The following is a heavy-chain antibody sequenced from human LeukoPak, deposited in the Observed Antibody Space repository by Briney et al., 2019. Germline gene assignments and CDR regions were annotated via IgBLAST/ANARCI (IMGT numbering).Heavy chain of an antibody. Sequence: ASVKVSCKASGYTFTSYFIHWVRQAPGQGLEWMGWINPNSDGTNYAQKFQGRVTMTRDTSISTAYMELSRLRSDDTAVYYCAREIIAEAQTEVDYWGQGTLVTVSS. V-gene: IGHV1-2*02. D-gene: IGHD6-13*01. CDR1: GYTFTSYF. J-gene: IGHJ4*02. CDR3: AREIIAEAQTEVDY. CDR2: INPNSDGT.